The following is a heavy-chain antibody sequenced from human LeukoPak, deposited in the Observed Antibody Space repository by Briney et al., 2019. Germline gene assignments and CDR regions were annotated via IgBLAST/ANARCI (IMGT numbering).Heavy chain of an antibody. CDR2: ISAYNGNT. CDR3: ARDRELRDFWSGYYIWGVVPYYFDY. J-gene: IGHJ4*02. CDR1: GYTFTSYG. V-gene: IGHV1-18*01. D-gene: IGHD3-3*01. Sequence: GASVKVSCKASGYTFTSYGISWVRQAPGQGLEWMGWISAYNGNTNYAQKLQGRVTMTTDISTSTAYMELRSLRSDDTAVYYCARDRELRDFWSGYYIWGVVPYYFDYWGQGTLVTVSS.